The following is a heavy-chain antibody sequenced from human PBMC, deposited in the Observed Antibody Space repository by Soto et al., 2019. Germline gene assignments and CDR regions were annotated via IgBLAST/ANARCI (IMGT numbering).Heavy chain of an antibody. J-gene: IGHJ6*02. CDR2: INAGNGNT. CDR3: ARLEHQLLMFGMDV. D-gene: IGHD2-2*01. Sequence: ASVKVSCKASGYTFTSYAMHWVRQAPGQRLEWMGWINAGNGNTKYSQKFQGRVTISRDTSASTAYIELSSLRSEDTAVYYCARLEHQLLMFGMDVWGQGTTVTVSS. V-gene: IGHV1-3*01. CDR1: GYTFTSYA.